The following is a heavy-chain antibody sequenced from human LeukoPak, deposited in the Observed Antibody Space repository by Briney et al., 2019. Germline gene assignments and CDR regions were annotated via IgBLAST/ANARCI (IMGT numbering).Heavy chain of an antibody. CDR1: GGSFSGYY. D-gene: IGHD6-13*01. CDR3: ARGFRDSSSWNWFDP. CDR2: INHSGST. J-gene: IGHJ5*02. V-gene: IGHV4-34*01. Sequence: PSETLSLTCAVYGGSFSGYYWSWIRQPPGKGLEWIGEINHSGSTNYNPSLKSRVTISVDTSKNQFSLKLSSVTAADTAVYYCARGFRDSSSWNWFDPWGQGTLVTVSS.